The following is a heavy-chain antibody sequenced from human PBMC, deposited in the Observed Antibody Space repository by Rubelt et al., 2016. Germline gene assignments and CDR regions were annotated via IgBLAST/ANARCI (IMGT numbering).Heavy chain of an antibody. Sequence: QVQLQQWGAGLLKPSETLSLTCAVYGGSFSGYYWSWIRQPPGKGLEWIGEINHSGSTNYNPSLKSRVTISVDTSKNQVSLKLSSVTAADTAVYYCARAHLPSRRWFDPWGQGTLVTVSS. V-gene: IGHV4-34*01. CDR2: INHSGST. CDR1: GGSFSGYY. J-gene: IGHJ5*02. CDR3: ARAHLPSRRWFDP.